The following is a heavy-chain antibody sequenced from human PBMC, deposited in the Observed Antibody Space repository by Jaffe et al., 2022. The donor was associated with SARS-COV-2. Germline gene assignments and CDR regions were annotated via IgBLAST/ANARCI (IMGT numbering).Heavy chain of an antibody. V-gene: IGHV2-5*02. CDR3: AHRQTPLTIAAAGNGGNWFDP. CDR2: IYWDDDK. Sequence: QITLKESGPTLVKPTQTLTLTCTFSGFSLSTSGVGVGWIRQPPGKALEWLALIYWDDDKRYSPSLKSRLTITKDTSKNQVVLTMTNMDPVDTATYYCAHRQTPLTIAAAGNGGNWFDPWGQGTLVTVSS. D-gene: IGHD6-13*01. CDR1: GFSLSTSGVG. J-gene: IGHJ5*02.